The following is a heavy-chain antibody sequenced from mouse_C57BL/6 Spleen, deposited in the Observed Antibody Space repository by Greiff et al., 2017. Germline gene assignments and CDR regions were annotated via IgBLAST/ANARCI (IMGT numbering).Heavy chain of an antibody. CDR3: AASVLRYLYYGY. CDR1: GYTFTSYW. V-gene: IGHV1-69*01. CDR2: IDPSDSYT. J-gene: IGHJ2*01. D-gene: IGHD1-1*01. Sequence: QVQLQQPGAELVMPGASVKLSCKASGYTFTSYWMHWVKQRPGQGLEWIGEIDPSDSYTNYNQKFKGKSTLTVDKSSITAYMQRISLTSEDSAVVYCAASVLRYLYYGYWGQGVTLAVAT.